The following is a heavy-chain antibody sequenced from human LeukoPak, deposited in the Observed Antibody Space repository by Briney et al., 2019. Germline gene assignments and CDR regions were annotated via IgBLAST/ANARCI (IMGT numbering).Heavy chain of an antibody. CDR1: GGTFSSYA. CDR2: IIPIFGTA. CDR3: ARKGPNGNSSGWYYYYYGMDV. V-gene: IGHV1-69*01. Sequence: KVSCKASGGTFSSYAISWVRQAPGQGLEWMGGIIPIFGTANYAQKFQGRVTITADESTSTAYMELSSLRSEDTAVYYCARKGPNGNSSGWYYYYYGMDVWGQGTTVTVSS. J-gene: IGHJ6*02. D-gene: IGHD6-19*01.